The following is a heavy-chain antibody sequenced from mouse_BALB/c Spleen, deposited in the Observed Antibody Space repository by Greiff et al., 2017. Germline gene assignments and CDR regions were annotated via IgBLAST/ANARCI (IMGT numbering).Heavy chain of an antibody. CDR1: GFTFSDYY. V-gene: IGHV5-4*02. Sequence: EVKLVESGGGLVKPGGSLKLSCAASGFTFSDYYMYWVRQTPEKRLEWVATISDGGSYTYYPDSVKGRFTISRDNAKNNLYLQMSSLKSEDTAMYYCARDLGWLEYAMDYWGQGTSVTVSS. D-gene: IGHD2-3*01. CDR2: ISDGGSYT. J-gene: IGHJ4*01. CDR3: ARDLGWLEYAMDY.